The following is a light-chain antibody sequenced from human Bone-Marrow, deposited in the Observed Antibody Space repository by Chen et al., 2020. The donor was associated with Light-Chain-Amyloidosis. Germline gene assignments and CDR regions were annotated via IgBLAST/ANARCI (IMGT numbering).Light chain of an antibody. Sequence: SSELTQPPSASESPGQTARTTCSGHDWPTNYAYWSQQKPGQAPVLVIHRDTKRPTGISERFSGSSSGTTATLTIRGVQAEDEADYHCQSADSSGTYEVTFGGGTKLTVL. V-gene: IGLV3-25*03. J-gene: IGLJ2*01. CDR3: QSADSSGTYEVT. CDR2: RDT. CDR1: DWPTNY.